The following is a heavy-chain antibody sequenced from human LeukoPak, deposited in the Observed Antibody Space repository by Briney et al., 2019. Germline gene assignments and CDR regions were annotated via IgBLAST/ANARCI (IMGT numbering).Heavy chain of an antibody. V-gene: IGHV4-59*01. CDR3: ARSVRYFDWFRNWFDP. CDR1: GGSISSYY. Sequence: SETLSLTCTVSGGSISSYYWSWIRQPPGKGLEWIGYIYYSGSTNYNPSLKSRVTISVDTSKNQFSLKLSSVTAADTAVYYCARSVRYFDWFRNWFDPRGQGTLVTVSS. J-gene: IGHJ5*02. CDR2: IYYSGST. D-gene: IGHD3-9*01.